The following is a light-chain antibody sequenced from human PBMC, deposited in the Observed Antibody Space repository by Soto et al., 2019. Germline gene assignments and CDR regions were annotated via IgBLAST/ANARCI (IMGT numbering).Light chain of an antibody. CDR1: QSISGG. CDR3: LQYSSQSWT. Sequence: APSRPSPSVRDRGSITCRASQSISGGLAWYQQKPGKAPELLIFGASDMKSGVSSRFSGSGSGTEFTLTISRLQSDDVAAYFCLQYSSQSWTFGQGTKVDIK. J-gene: IGKJ1*01. CDR2: GAS. V-gene: IGKV1-5*01.